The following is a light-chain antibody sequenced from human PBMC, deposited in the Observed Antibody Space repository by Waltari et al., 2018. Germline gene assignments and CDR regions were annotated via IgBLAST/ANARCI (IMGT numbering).Light chain of an antibody. CDR1: QTVSTY. CDR2: DAS. V-gene: IGKV3-11*01. J-gene: IGKJ1*01. Sequence: IVLTQSPATLSLTPGERATLSCRASQTVSTYLAWFQQKPGQAPGLLTYDASNRAPGIPARFSGSGSGTDFSLTISSLEPEDFAVYYCLQRSLWPWTFGQGTKVAVK. CDR3: LQRSLWPWT.